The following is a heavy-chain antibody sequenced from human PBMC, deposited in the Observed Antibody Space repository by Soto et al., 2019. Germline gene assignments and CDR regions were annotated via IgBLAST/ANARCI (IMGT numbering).Heavy chain of an antibody. CDR2: ISWDGGST. CDR1: GFTFDDYT. Sequence: EVQLVESGGVVVQPGGSLRLSCAASGFTFDDYTMHWVRQAPGKGLEWVSLISWDGGSTYYADSVKGRFTISRDNSKNSLYLQMNSLGTEDTALYYCAKDTHSVVVPAATSVLQHWGQGTLVTVSS. J-gene: IGHJ1*01. V-gene: IGHV3-43*01. D-gene: IGHD2-2*01. CDR3: AKDTHSVVVPAATSVLQH.